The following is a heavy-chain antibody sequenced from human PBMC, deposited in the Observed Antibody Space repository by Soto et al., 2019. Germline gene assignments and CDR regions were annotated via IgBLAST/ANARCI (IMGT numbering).Heavy chain of an antibody. Sequence: QVQLVQSGSEVKRPGASVKVSCKASGYTFTDYYMHWVRQAPGQGLEWMGIINPSGGNTKYAQRXQXXXTXSRDTSTRTVYMELSSLRSEDAAVYYCARVQTYSSSWYHFDYWGQGTLVTVSS. CDR1: GYTFTDYY. CDR3: ARVQTYSSSWYHFDY. CDR2: INPSGGNT. D-gene: IGHD6-19*01. V-gene: IGHV1-46*01. J-gene: IGHJ4*02.